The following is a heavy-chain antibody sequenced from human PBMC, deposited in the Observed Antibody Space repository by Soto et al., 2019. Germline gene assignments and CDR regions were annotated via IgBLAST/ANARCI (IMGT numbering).Heavy chain of an antibody. Sequence: SETLSLTCNVSGGSIISGDYCWSWIRQPPGKGLEWIGYIYFSESTSYNPSLKSRVTISGDKSKNQFSLRLTSVTAADTAVYYCGILDMITFGGVIEPNDAFDSWGQGKMVTVSS. CDR1: GGSIISGDYC. V-gene: IGHV4-30-4*01. CDR3: GILDMITFGGVIEPNDAFDS. J-gene: IGHJ3*02. D-gene: IGHD3-16*02. CDR2: IYFSEST.